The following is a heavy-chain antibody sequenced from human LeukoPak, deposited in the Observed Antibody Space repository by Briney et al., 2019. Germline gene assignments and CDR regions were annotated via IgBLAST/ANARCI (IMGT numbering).Heavy chain of an antibody. CDR1: GFTFSSYA. CDR3: AKDPSCGDYVDYYYYYGMDV. J-gene: IGHJ6*02. D-gene: IGHD4-17*01. Sequence: GGSLRLSCAASGFTFSSYAMSWVRQAPGKGLEWVSAISGSGGSTYYADSVKGRFTISRDNSKNTLYLQMNSLRAEDTAVYYCAKDPSCGDYVDYYYYYGMDVWGQGTTVTVSS. V-gene: IGHV3-23*01. CDR2: ISGSGGST.